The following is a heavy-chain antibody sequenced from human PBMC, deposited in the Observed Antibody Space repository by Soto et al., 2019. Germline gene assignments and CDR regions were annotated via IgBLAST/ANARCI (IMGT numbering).Heavy chain of an antibody. Sequence: GASVKVSCKASGYTFTSYGISWVRQAPGQGLEWMGWISAYNGNTNYAQKLQGRVTMTTDNSKNTLYLQMNSLRAEDTAVYYCAKDPITTVPAAYNWFDPWGQGTLVTVSS. CDR3: AKDPITTVPAAYNWFDP. CDR2: ISAYNGNT. V-gene: IGHV1-18*01. J-gene: IGHJ5*02. D-gene: IGHD2-2*01. CDR1: GYTFTSYG.